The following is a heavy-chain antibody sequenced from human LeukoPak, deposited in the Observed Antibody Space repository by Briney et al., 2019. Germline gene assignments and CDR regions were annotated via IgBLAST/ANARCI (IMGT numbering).Heavy chain of an antibody. CDR1: GFTFSSYA. V-gene: IGHV3-30*04. Sequence: GGSLRLSCAASGFTFSSYAMHWVRQAPGKGLEWVAVISYDGSNKYYADSVKGRFTISRDNSKNTLYLQMNSLRAEDTAVYYCARAGQQHFDYWGQGTLVTVSS. J-gene: IGHJ4*02. D-gene: IGHD6-13*01. CDR2: ISYDGSNK. CDR3: ARAGQQHFDY.